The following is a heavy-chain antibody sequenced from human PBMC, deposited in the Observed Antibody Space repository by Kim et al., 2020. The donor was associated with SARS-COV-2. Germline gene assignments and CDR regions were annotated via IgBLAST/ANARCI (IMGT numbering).Heavy chain of an antibody. D-gene: IGHD3-22*01. V-gene: IGHV4-39*01. CDR2: IYYSGST. CDR3: ARHWTDTMIVVVITSGWYDP. J-gene: IGHJ5*02. CDR1: GGSISSSSYY. Sequence: SETLSLSCTVSGGSISSSSYYWGWIRQPPGKGLEWIGSIYYSGSTYYNPSLKSRVTISVDTSKNQFSLKLSSVTAADTAVYYCARHWTDTMIVVVITSGWYDPWGQGSLVTVSS.